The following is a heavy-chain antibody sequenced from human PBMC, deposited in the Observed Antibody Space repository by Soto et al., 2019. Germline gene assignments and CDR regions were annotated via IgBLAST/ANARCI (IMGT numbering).Heavy chain of an antibody. Sequence: QVQLQQWGAGLLKPSETLSLTCAVYGGSFSGYYWSWIRQPPGKGLEWIGEINHSGSTNYNPSRKSRVTISVDTSKNQFSLKLSAVTAADTAVYYCARGGWFDPWGQGTLVTVSS. CDR1: GGSFSGYY. CDR2: INHSGST. CDR3: ARGGWFDP. J-gene: IGHJ5*02. V-gene: IGHV4-34*01.